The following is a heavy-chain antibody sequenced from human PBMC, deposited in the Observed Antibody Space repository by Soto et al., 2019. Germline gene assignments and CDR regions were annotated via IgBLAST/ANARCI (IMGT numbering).Heavy chain of an antibody. CDR2: SYYGGST. CDR3: AKRYSGYDDAFDI. J-gene: IGHJ3*02. CDR1: GGSISSYY. Sequence: QVQLQESGPGLVKPSETLSLTCTVSGGSISSYYWSWIRQPPGKGLEWIGYSYYGGSTNYNPSLKSRVXXSXDXXKNQFSLKLSSVTAADTAVYYCAKRYSGYDDAFDIWGQGTMVTVSS. D-gene: IGHD5-12*01. V-gene: IGHV4-59*08.